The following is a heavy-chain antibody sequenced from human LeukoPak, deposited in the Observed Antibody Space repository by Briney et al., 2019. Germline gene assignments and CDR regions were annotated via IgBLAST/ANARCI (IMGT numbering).Heavy chain of an antibody. J-gene: IGHJ3*02. CDR1: GFTFSSYS. Sequence: GGSLRLSCAASGFTFSSYSMNWVRQAPGKGLEWVSSISSSSSYIYYADSVKGRFPISRDNAKNSLYLQMNSLRAEDTAVYYCARLPDYDAFDIWGQGTMVTVSS. D-gene: IGHD4-11*01. CDR3: ARLPDYDAFDI. V-gene: IGHV3-21*01. CDR2: ISSSSSYI.